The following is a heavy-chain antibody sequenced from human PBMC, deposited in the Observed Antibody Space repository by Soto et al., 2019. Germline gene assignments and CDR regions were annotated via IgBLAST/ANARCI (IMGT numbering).Heavy chain of an antibody. V-gene: IGHV3-64*01. CDR1: GFTFSSYA. CDR2: ISSNGGST. D-gene: IGHD5-12*01. Sequence: EVQLVESGGGLVQPGGSLRLSCAASGFTFSSYAMHWVRQAPGKGLEDVSVISSNGGSTYYANSVKGRFTISRDNSKNTLYLQMGSLRAEDMAVYYCARTSGYAFDYWGQGTLVTVSS. CDR3: ARTSGYAFDY. J-gene: IGHJ4*02.